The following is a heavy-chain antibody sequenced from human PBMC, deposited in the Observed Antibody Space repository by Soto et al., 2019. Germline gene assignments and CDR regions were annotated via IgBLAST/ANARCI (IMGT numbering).Heavy chain of an antibody. CDR2: ISSSGSTI. V-gene: IGHV3-48*03. Sequence: EVQLVESGGGLVQPGGSLRLSCAASGFTFSSYEMNWVRQAPGKGLEWVSYISSSGSTIYYADSVKGRFTISRDNAKNSLYLQMNSLRAEDTAVYYCAGGYSYDYDYYYGMDVWGQGTTVTVSS. J-gene: IGHJ6*02. CDR3: AGGYSYDYDYYYGMDV. CDR1: GFTFSSYE. D-gene: IGHD5-18*01.